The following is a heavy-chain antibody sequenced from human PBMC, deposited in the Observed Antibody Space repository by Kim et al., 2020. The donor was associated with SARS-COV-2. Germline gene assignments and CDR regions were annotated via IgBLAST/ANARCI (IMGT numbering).Heavy chain of an antibody. CDR1: GFTFSSYW. CDR2: INSDGSST. CDR3: ARVSKPWFGELGPDY. D-gene: IGHD3-10*01. J-gene: IGHJ4*02. Sequence: GGSLRLSCAASGFTFSSYWMHWVRQAPGKGLVWVSRINSDGSSTSYADSVKGRFTISRDNAKNTLYLQMNSLRAEDTAVYYCARVSKPWFGELGPDYWGQGTLVTVSS. V-gene: IGHV3-74*01.